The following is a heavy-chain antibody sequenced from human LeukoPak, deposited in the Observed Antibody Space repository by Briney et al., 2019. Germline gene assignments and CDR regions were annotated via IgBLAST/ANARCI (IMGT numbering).Heavy chain of an antibody. D-gene: IGHD1-26*01. V-gene: IGHV1-24*01. CDR3: ATEVVYSGSYLY. Sequence: GASVKVSCKVSGYTLSELSMHWVRQAPGKGLEWMGGFDPEDGETIYAQKFQGRVTMTEDTSTDTAYMELSSPRSEDTAVYYCATEVVYSGSYLYWGQGTLVTVSS. CDR2: FDPEDGET. J-gene: IGHJ4*02. CDR1: GYTLSELS.